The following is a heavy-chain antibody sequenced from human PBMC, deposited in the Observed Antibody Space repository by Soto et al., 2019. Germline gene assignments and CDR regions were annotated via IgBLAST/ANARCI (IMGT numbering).Heavy chain of an antibody. Sequence: GGSLRLSCAASGFTFSKYAMHWVRQARGTGLEWVAVISNDGSNPYYADSVKDRFTISRDNSKNTLYLQMNSLREEDTAVYYCARTGYDRSGYFVEYYFDYWGQGTLVTVSS. D-gene: IGHD3-22*01. CDR2: ISNDGSNP. V-gene: IGHV3-30-3*01. CDR3: ARTGYDRSGYFVEYYFDY. CDR1: GFTFSKYA. J-gene: IGHJ4*02.